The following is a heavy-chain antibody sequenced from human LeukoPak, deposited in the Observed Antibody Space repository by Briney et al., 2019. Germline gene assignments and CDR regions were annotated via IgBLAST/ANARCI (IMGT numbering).Heavy chain of an antibody. CDR1: GFSFTDYP. Sequence: GGSLRLSCATSGFSFTDYPMNWVRQAPGKGLEWVSYISSSGSTIYYADSVKGRFTISRDNAENSLYLQMNSLRDEDTAVYYCASGWNDSSGGYYFDYWGQGTLVTVSS. V-gene: IGHV3-48*02. CDR3: ASGWNDSSGGYYFDY. CDR2: ISSSGSTI. J-gene: IGHJ4*02. D-gene: IGHD3-22*01.